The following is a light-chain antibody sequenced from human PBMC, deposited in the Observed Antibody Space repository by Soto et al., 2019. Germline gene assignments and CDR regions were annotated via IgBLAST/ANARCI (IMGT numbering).Light chain of an antibody. CDR1: SSDIGGYNY. V-gene: IGLV2-8*01. CDR2: EVS. Sequence: QSALTRPPSASGSPGQSVTISCTGTSSDIGGYNYVSWYQQHPGKAPKLMVYEVSKRPSGVPDRFSGSKSGNTASLTVSGHQSEDEADYYCSSYAGSNNFVVFGGGTKLTVL. CDR3: SSYAGSNNFVV. J-gene: IGLJ2*01.